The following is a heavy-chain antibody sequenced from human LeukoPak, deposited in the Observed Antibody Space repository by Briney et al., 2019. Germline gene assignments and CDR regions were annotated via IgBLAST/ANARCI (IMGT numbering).Heavy chain of an antibody. V-gene: IGHV3-21*06. Sequence: PSETLSLTCAVYGGSFSGYYWSWVRQAPGNGLEWVSYVSSSSSSINYADSVKGRFTISRDNAQNSLYLQMNSLRGEDTAVYYCARGGAARPDYWGQGTLVTVSS. CDR3: ARGGAARPDY. J-gene: IGHJ4*02. CDR2: VSSSSSSI. CDR1: GGSFSGYY. D-gene: IGHD6-6*01.